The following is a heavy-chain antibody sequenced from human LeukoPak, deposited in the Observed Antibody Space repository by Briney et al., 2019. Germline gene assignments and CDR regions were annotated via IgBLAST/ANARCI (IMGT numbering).Heavy chain of an antibody. D-gene: IGHD6-19*01. Sequence: PSETLSLTCTVSGGSISRYYWSWIRQPPGKGLEWIGYKDYSGSTNYNRSLKSRVTISVDTSKNQFSLKLSSVTAADTAVYYCARDRSSGWYGDWGQGTLVTVSS. CDR2: KDYSGST. J-gene: IGHJ4*02. CDR1: GGSISRYY. V-gene: IGHV4-59*01. CDR3: ARDRSSGWYGD.